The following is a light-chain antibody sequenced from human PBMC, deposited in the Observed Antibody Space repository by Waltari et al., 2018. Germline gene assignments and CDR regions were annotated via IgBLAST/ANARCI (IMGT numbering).Light chain of an antibody. Sequence: SYVVTQPPSVSLAPGKTATITCGGDDIGRKNVCRYQQRPGQAPVLVVYDNSDRSSGVPERFSGSNSGDTATLTISRVEVGDEADFYCQVWDSTTDHAIFGGGTKLTVL. CDR1: DIGRKN. V-gene: IGLV3-21*03. CDR3: QVWDSTTDHAI. CDR2: DNS. J-gene: IGLJ2*01.